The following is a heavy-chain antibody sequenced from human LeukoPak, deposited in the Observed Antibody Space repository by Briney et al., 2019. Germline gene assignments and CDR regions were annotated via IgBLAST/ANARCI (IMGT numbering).Heavy chain of an antibody. D-gene: IGHD6-13*01. CDR3: ARWRSSWYFDL. J-gene: IGHJ2*01. CDR2: IYPSDSDT. CDR1: GYTFTSYW. Sequence: GESLKISCKGSGYTFTSYWIGWVRQMPGKGLEWMGIIYPSDSDTRYSPSFQGQVTLSADRSISTAYLQWSTLKASDTAIYYCARWRSSWYFDLWGRGTLVSVSS. V-gene: IGHV5-51*01.